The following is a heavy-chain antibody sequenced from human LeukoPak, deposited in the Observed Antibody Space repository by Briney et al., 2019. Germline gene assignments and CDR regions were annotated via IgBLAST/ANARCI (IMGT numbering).Heavy chain of an antibody. CDR2: IYYSGST. D-gene: IGHD3-10*01. Sequence: SETLSLTCTVSGGSISSYYWSWIRQPPGKGLEWIGYIYYSGSTNYNPSLKSRVTISVDTSKNQFSLKLSSVTAADTAVYYCARHSGSGSYVSAWDYWGQGTLVTVSS. V-gene: IGHV4-59*08. CDR3: ARHSGSGSYVSAWDY. CDR1: GGSISSYY. J-gene: IGHJ4*02.